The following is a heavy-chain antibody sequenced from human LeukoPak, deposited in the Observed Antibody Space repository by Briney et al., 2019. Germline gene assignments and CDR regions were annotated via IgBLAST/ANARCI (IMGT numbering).Heavy chain of an antibody. J-gene: IGHJ4*02. CDR2: MSSTSSYI. CDR1: GVTSTSYS. D-gene: IGHD3-10*01. V-gene: IGHV3-21*01. CDR3: ARGLRGSGPLEY. Sequence: PVRSPRLSCALSGVTSTSYSMNSVRRSPGKGLGWVSSMSSTSSYIYYADSVKSRFTISRGNAKNSLYLQMNCLRAEDTAVYYCARGLRGSGPLEYWGQGTLVTVSS.